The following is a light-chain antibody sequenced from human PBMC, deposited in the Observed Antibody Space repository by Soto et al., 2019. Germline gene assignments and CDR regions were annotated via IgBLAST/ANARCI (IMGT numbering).Light chain of an antibody. CDR1: ESVHRN. CDR3: RLYGNWPPT. CDR2: YAS. V-gene: IGKV3-15*01. Sequence: EVVMTQSPATLYVSPGERVTLSCRASESVHRNLAWYQQKPGQGPSLLIYYASTRATGVPARFTDSGSGTEFTLTMSSLQSEDCGVYHCRLYGNWPPTFGPGNIVEIK. J-gene: IGKJ3*01.